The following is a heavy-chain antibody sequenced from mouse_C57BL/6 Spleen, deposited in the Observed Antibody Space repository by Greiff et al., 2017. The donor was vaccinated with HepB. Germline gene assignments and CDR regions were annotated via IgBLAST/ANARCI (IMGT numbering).Heavy chain of an antibody. V-gene: IGHV1-64*01. CDR1: GYPFTGYW. CDR2: IHPNSGST. D-gene: IGHD2-1*01. Sequence: VQLQQPGAELVKPGASVKLSCKASGYPFTGYWRPWVKQRPGQGLEWIGMIHPNSGSTNYNEKFKSKATLTVDKSSSTAYMQLSSLTSEDSAVDYCARDGGNSFDYWGQGTTLTVSS. J-gene: IGHJ2*01. CDR3: ARDGGNSFDY.